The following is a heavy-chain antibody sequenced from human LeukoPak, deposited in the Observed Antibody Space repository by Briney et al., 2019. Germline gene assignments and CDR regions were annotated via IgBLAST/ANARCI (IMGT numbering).Heavy chain of an antibody. V-gene: IGHV7-4-1*02. J-gene: IGHJ4*02. CDR3: AVLSYDSSGYYYPFDY. Sequence: GASVKVSCKASGYTFTTYAVNWVRQAPGQGLEWMGWMNTNTGNPTYAQGFTGRFVFSLDTSVSTAYLQISSLKTEDTAVYYCAVLSYDSSGYYYPFDYWGQGTLVTVSS. CDR2: MNTNTGNP. D-gene: IGHD3-22*01. CDR1: GYTFTTYA.